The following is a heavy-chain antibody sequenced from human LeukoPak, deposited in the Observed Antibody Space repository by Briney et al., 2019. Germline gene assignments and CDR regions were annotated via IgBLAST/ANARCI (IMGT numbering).Heavy chain of an antibody. CDR2: ITHSGST. Sequence: PSETLSLTCSVSGGSISGYYWSWIRQPPGKGLEWIGEITHSGSTNSNPTLKSRVTISQDISKNRFSLKLSSVTAADTAVYYCARYYDVLTGYYTFDYWGQGTLVTVSS. CDR3: ARYYDVLTGYYTFDY. CDR1: GGSISGYY. D-gene: IGHD3-9*01. V-gene: IGHV4-34*01. J-gene: IGHJ4*02.